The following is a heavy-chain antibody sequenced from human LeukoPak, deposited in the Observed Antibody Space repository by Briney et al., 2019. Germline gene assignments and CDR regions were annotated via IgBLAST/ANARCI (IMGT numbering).Heavy chain of an antibody. CDR2: IKEEGSEK. V-gene: IGHV3-7*03. CDR1: GFTFSNYW. Sequence: GGSLRLCCAASGFTFSNYWMSWVRQAPGKGLEWVANIKEEGSEKNYVDSVKGRFTISRDNAKNSLYLQMNSLKTEDTAVYYCTRVTVRGVTQYYFDYWGQGTLVTVSS. J-gene: IGHJ4*02. CDR3: TRVTVRGVTQYYFDY. D-gene: IGHD3-10*01.